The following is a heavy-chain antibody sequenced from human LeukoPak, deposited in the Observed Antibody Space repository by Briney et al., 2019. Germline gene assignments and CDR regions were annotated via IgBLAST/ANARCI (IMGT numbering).Heavy chain of an antibody. J-gene: IGHJ3*02. D-gene: IGHD2-8*02. CDR3: AGGTATDAFDI. V-gene: IGHV1-69*02. Sequence: GASVKVSCKASGGTFSTYTFSWVRQAPGQGLEWMGRIIPILNITNYAQKFQGRVTITADRSTSTTYMELSSLRSEDSAVYYFAGGTATDAFDIWGQGTLVTVSS. CDR2: IIPILNIT. CDR1: GGTFSTYT.